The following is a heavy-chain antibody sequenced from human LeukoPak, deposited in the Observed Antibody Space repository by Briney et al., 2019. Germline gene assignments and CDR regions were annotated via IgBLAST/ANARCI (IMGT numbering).Heavy chain of an antibody. CDR2: IYYSGST. J-gene: IGHJ4*02. Sequence: PSETLSLTCTVSGGSISSYYWSWIRQPPGKGLEWTGYIYYSGSTNYNPSLKSRVTISVDTSKNQFSLKLSSVTAADTAVYYCARQDYDILTGYYKLDYWGQGTLVTVSS. CDR3: ARQDYDILTGYYKLDY. CDR1: GGSISSYY. D-gene: IGHD3-9*01. V-gene: IGHV4-59*08.